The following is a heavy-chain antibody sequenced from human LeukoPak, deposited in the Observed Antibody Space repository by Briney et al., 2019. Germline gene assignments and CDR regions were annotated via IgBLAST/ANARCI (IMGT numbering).Heavy chain of an antibody. D-gene: IGHD1-26*01. CDR1: GYTVSSNY. CDR3: ASSGSYRFDY. Sequence: GGSLRLSCAASGYTVSSNYMSWVRQAPGKGLEWVSVIYSGGSTYYADSVKGRFTISRDNSKNSLYSQMNSLRDEDTAVYYCASSGSYRFDYWGQGTLVTVSS. CDR2: IYSGGST. J-gene: IGHJ4*02. V-gene: IGHV3-53*01.